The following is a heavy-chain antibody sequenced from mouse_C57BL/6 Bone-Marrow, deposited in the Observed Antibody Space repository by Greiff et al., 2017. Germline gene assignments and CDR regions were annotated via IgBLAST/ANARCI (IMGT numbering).Heavy chain of an antibody. CDR1: GYTFTSYW. D-gene: IGHD1-1*01. CDR2: IDPSDSET. Sequence: QVHVKQPGAELVRPGSSVKLSCKASGYTFTSYWMHWVKQRPIQGLEWIGNIDPSDSETHYNQKFKDKATLTVDKSSSTAYMQLSSLASEDSAVYYCAVYYYGSSYSYFDVWGTGTTVTVSS. V-gene: IGHV1-52*01. J-gene: IGHJ1*03. CDR3: AVYYYGSSYSYFDV.